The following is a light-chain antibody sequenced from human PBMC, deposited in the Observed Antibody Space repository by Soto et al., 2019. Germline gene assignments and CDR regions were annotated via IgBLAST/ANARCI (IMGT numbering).Light chain of an antibody. CDR2: DAI. J-gene: IGKJ4*02. CDR3: QQYDAWPRT. V-gene: IGKV3-15*01. CDR1: QNIHNH. Sequence: ENLMSQSPATLSVSPGERVTLSCRASQNIHNHMSWFLQKPGQTPRLLIYDAIIRAADVPARFSGSWSGTEFTLTINSLQAEDFAVYCCQQYDAWPRTFGGGTKVEIK.